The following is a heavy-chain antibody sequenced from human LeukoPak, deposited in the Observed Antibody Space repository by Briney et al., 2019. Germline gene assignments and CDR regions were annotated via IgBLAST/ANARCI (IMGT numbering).Heavy chain of an antibody. J-gene: IGHJ4*02. V-gene: IGHV3-30*04. CDR3: ARGSQIAAAIYFFDY. Sequence: GGSLRLSCAASGFTFSRYPMHWVRQAPGKGLEWVAVISTDGRDKKYADSVKGRFTISRDNSKNTVDLQMNSLRAEDTAVYYCARGSQIAAAIYFFDYWGQGTLVTVSS. D-gene: IGHD6-13*01. CDR1: GFTFSRYP. CDR2: ISTDGRDK.